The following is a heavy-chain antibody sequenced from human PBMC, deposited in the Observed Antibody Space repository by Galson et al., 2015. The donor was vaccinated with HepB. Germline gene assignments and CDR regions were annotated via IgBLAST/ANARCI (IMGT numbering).Heavy chain of an antibody. D-gene: IGHD3-22*01. J-gene: IGHJ3*02. CDR1: GDSVSSDSAT. CDR3: ARVPLLLVDPVGYDAFVI. V-gene: IGHV6-1*01. CDR2: TYYRSKWHN. Sequence: CAISGDSVSSDSATWNWIRQSPSRGLEWLGRTYYRSKWHNDYALSVKSRISINADTSKNQISLQLNSVSPEDTALYYCARVPLLLVDPVGYDAFVIWGQGTWSPSLQ.